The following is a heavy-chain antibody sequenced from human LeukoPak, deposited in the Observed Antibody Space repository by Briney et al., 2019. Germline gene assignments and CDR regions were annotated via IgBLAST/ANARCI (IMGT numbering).Heavy chain of an antibody. CDR2: IWYDGSNK. CDR3: AKAERDLPYYYYYYYMDV. V-gene: IGHV3-33*06. CDR1: GFTFSSYG. D-gene: IGHD5-24*01. J-gene: IGHJ6*03. Sequence: PGRSLRLSCAASGFTFSSYGMHWVRQAPGKGLEWVAVIWYDGSNKYYADSVKGRFTISRDNSKNPLYLQMNSLRAEDTAVYYCAKAERDLPYYYYYYYMDVWGKGTTVSVSS.